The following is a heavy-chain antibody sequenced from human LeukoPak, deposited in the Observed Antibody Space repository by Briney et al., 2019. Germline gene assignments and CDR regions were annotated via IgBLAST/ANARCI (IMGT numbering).Heavy chain of an antibody. J-gene: IGHJ4*02. CDR1: GFTFSSYA. D-gene: IGHD6-13*01. CDR3: ARDAASSWYDDY. Sequence: GGSLRLACAASGFTFSSYAMYWVRQAPGKGLEWVSVIYSGGSTNYADSVKGRFTISRDNSKNTLYLQMNSLRAEDTAVYYCARDAASSWYDDYWGQGTLVTVSS. V-gene: IGHV3-66*02. CDR2: IYSGGST.